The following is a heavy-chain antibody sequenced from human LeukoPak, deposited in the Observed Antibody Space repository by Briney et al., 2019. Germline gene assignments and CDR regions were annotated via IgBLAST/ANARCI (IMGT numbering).Heavy chain of an antibody. Sequence: ASVKVSCKASGGTFSSYAISWVRQAPGQGLEWMGRIIPILGIANYAQKFQGRVTITADKSTSTAYMELSSLRSEDTAVYYCASNYYGSGSYYNFDYWGQGTLVTVSS. V-gene: IGHV1-69*04. CDR1: GGTFSSYA. CDR2: IIPILGIA. J-gene: IGHJ4*02. D-gene: IGHD3-10*01. CDR3: ASNYYGSGSYYNFDY.